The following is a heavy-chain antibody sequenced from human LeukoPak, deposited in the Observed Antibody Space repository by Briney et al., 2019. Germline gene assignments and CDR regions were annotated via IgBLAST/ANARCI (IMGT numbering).Heavy chain of an antibody. D-gene: IGHD1-26*01. CDR2: IYYSGST. Sequence: PSETLSLTCTVSGGSISSSSYYWGWSRQPPGKGLEWIGSIYYSGSTYYNPSLKSRVTISVDTSKNQFSLKLSSVTAADTAVYYCAVGETQTDAFDIWGQGTMVTVSS. J-gene: IGHJ3*02. V-gene: IGHV4-39*01. CDR3: AVGETQTDAFDI. CDR1: GGSISSSSYY.